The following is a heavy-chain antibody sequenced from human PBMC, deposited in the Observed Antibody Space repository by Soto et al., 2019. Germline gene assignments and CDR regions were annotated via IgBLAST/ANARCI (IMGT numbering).Heavy chain of an antibody. CDR1: GFTFSNYG. CDR3: GVVVVTDTLDY. D-gene: IGHD2-2*01. CDR2: IWYDGTNK. J-gene: IGHJ4*02. Sequence: GGSLRLSCAASGFTFSNYGMHWVRQAPGKGLEWVAVIWYDGTNKYYADSVKGRFTISRDNSKNTVYLQMNSLRAEDTAVYYCGVVVVTDTLDYWGQGTLVTVSS. V-gene: IGHV3-33*01.